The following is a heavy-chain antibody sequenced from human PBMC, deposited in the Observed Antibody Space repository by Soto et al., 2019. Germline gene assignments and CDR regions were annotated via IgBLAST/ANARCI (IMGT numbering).Heavy chain of an antibody. CDR3: ARPHYGDYGYDY. Sequence: QVQLVQSGAEVKKPGASVKVSCKASGYTFTSYYMHWVRQAPGQGLEWMGIINPSGGSTSYAQKFQGRVTMTRDTSTSTVYMALSSLRSEDTAVYYCARPHYGDYGYDYWGQGTLVTVSS. CDR1: GYTFTSYY. D-gene: IGHD4-17*01. V-gene: IGHV1-46*01. J-gene: IGHJ4*02. CDR2: INPSGGST.